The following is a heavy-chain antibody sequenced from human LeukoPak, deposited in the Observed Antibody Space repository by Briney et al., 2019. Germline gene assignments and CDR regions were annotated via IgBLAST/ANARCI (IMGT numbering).Heavy chain of an antibody. Sequence: GGSLRLSCAASGFTFSSYWMSWVRQAPWKGLEWVANIKQDGSEKYYVDSVKGRFTISRDNAKNSLYLQMNSLRAEDTAVYYCARGRGSWYGVYFDYWGQGTLVTVSS. CDR2: IKQDGSEK. CDR3: ARGRGSWYGVYFDY. J-gene: IGHJ4*02. V-gene: IGHV3-7*01. D-gene: IGHD6-13*01. CDR1: GFTFSSYW.